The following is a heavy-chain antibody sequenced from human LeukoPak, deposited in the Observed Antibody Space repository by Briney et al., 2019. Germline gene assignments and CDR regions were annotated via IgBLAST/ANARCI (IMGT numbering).Heavy chain of an antibody. CDR2: FDPEDGET. CDR3: ATLKSHLSYYYDSSGLLGAFDI. J-gene: IGHJ3*02. Sequence: ASVKVSCKVSGYTLTELSMHWVRQAPGKGLEWMGGFDPEDGETIYAQKFQGRVTMTEDTSTDTAYMELSSLRSEDTAVYYCATLKSHLSYYYDSSGLLGAFDIWGQGTMVTVSS. CDR1: GYTLTELS. D-gene: IGHD3-22*01. V-gene: IGHV1-24*01.